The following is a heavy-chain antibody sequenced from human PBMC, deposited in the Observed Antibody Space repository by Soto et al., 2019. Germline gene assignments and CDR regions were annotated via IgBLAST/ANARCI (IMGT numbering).Heavy chain of an antibody. CDR2: IRSKAYGGTT. CDR3: TTNYYDSSGYDNWFDP. CDR1: GFTFGDYA. Sequence: SLRLSCTPSGFTFGDYAMSWFRQAPGKGLEWVGFIRSKAYGGTTQYAASVKGRFTISRDDSKSIAYLQMNSLKTEDTAVYYCTTNYYDSSGYDNWFDPWGQGT. J-gene: IGHJ5*02. V-gene: IGHV3-49*03. D-gene: IGHD3-22*01.